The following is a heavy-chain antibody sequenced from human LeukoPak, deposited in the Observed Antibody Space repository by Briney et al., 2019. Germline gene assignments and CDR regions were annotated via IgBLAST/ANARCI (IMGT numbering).Heavy chain of an antibody. CDR2: MNPNSGNT. V-gene: IGHV1-8*01. Sequence: ASVKVSCKASGYTFTSYDIDWVRQATGQGLEWMGWMNPNSGNTGYAQKFQGRVTMTRNTSISTAYMELSSLRSEDTAVYYCAREIDHYDFWSGYYRVVGINYYYGMDVWGQGTTVTVSS. CDR3: AREIDHYDFWSGYYRVVGINYYYGMDV. CDR1: GYTFTSYD. J-gene: IGHJ6*02. D-gene: IGHD3-3*01.